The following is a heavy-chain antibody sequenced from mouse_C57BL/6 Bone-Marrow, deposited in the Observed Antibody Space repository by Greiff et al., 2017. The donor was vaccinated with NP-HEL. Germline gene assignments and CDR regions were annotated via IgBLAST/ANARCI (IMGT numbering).Heavy chain of an antibody. CDR2: SRNKANDYTT. V-gene: IGHV7-1*01. CDR3: ARDADYLYAMDY. D-gene: IGHD5-5*01. CDR1: GFTFSDFY. J-gene: IGHJ4*01. Sequence: EVKVVESGGGLVQSGRSLRLSCATSGFTFSDFYMEWVRQAPGKGLEWIAASRNKANDYTTEYSASVKGRFIVSRDTSQSILYLQMNALRAEDTAIYYCARDADYLYAMDYWGQGTSVTVSS.